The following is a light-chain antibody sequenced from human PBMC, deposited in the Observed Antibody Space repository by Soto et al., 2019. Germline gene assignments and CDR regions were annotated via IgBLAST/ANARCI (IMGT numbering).Light chain of an antibody. CDR1: QSISTW. J-gene: IGKJ1*01. Sequence: DIQMTQSPSTLSASVGDRVTITCRASQSISTWLAWYQQKPGKAPKLLMYAASNLESGVPSRFSGSGSGTEFTLTISSLQPDDSATYYCQQYYSFRTFGQGTKVEIK. CDR3: QQYYSFRT. V-gene: IGKV1-5*03. CDR2: AAS.